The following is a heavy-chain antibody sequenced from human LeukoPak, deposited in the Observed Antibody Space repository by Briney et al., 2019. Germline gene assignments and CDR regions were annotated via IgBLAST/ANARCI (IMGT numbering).Heavy chain of an antibody. CDR1: GFTFSNYN. Sequence: GGSLRLSCAASGFTFSNYNMNWVRQAPGQGLEWVSSISTGGSYTHYADSLKGRFTISRDNAKNSLYLQMNSLRAEDTAVYYCAICGGGACHKGYSDHWGQGTLVTVS. CDR2: ISTGGSYT. CDR3: AICGGGACHKGYSDH. V-gene: IGHV3-21*01. D-gene: IGHD2-21*01. J-gene: IGHJ4*02.